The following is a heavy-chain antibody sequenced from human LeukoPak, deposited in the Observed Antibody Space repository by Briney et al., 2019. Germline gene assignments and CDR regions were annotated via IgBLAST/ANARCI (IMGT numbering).Heavy chain of an antibody. Sequence: ASVKVSCKASGYTFTSYYMHWVRQAPGQGLEWMGIINPSGGSTSYAQKFQGRVTMTRDTSTSTVYMELSSLRSEDTAVYYCTSEQYSSRHAFDIWGQGTMVTVSS. J-gene: IGHJ3*02. V-gene: IGHV1-46*03. CDR3: TSEQYSSRHAFDI. D-gene: IGHD6-13*01. CDR1: GYTFTSYY. CDR2: INPSGGST.